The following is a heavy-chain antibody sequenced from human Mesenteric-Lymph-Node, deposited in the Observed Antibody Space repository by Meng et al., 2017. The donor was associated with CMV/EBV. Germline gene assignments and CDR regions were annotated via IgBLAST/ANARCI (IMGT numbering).Heavy chain of an antibody. J-gene: IGHJ4*02. CDR3: ARGPTGRGNDYFDN. CDR1: GYPLTSYY. CDR2: INPNGGRS. V-gene: IGHV1-46*01. Sequence: KAYGYPLTSYYIHWVRQAPGQGLEWVGVINPNGGRSSYAQKFQGRVTMTRDTSASIVYMELRSLRSEDTAVYHCARGPTGRGNDYFDNWGQGALVTVSS. D-gene: IGHD1-14*01.